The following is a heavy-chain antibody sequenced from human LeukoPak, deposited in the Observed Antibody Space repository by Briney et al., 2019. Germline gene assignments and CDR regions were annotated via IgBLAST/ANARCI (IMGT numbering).Heavy chain of an antibody. Sequence: GGSLRLSCVASGFIFRDYAMSWVRQTPAGGLEWVSSLRGDGETFYTDSVKGRFTLSRDHSRNSVYLQLSNLRVEDTAVYYCAKASWVSSADAVLWGQGTLVTVS. CDR2: LRGDGET. J-gene: IGHJ4*02. CDR3: AKASWVSSADAVL. V-gene: IGHV3-23*01. CDR1: GFIFRDYA. D-gene: IGHD3-16*01.